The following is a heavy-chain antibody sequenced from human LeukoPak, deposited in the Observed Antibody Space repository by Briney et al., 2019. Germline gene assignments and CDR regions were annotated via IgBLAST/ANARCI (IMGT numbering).Heavy chain of an antibody. CDR2: IKQDGSEK. D-gene: IGHD6-6*01. J-gene: IGHJ4*02. Sequence: GGSLRLSCAASGFTFSSYWMSWVRQAPGKGLEWVANIKQDGSEKYYVDSVKGRFTISRDNAKNSLYLQMNSLRAEDTAVYYCGSEGSSPPSFVDYWGQGTLVTVSS. CDR3: GSEGSSPPSFVDY. V-gene: IGHV3-7*01. CDR1: GFTFSSYW.